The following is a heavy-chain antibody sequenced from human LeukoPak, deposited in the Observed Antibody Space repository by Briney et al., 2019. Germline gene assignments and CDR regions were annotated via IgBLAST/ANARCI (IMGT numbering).Heavy chain of an antibody. V-gene: IGHV4-59*11. D-gene: IGHD3-3*01. J-gene: IGHJ4*02. Sequence: KSSETLSLTCTVSGGSISSHYWSWIRQPPGKGLEWIGYIYYSGSTNYNPSLKSRVTISVDTSKNQFSLKLSSVTAADTAVYYCARSRIDFWSGYSYYFDYWGQGTLVTVSS. CDR1: GGSISSHY. CDR3: ARSRIDFWSGYSYYFDY. CDR2: IYYSGST.